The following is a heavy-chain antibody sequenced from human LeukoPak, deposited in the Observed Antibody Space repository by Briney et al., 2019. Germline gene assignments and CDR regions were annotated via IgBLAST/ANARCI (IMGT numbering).Heavy chain of an antibody. CDR2: ISSSSSTI. D-gene: IGHD3-10*01. Sequence: GGSVRLSCAASGFTFSSYCMNWVRQAPGKGLEWVSYISSSSSTISYADSVKGRFTISRDNAKNSVYLQMNSLRDEDTAVYYCARELYGWGSYMDYWGQGTLVTVSS. J-gene: IGHJ4*02. CDR1: GFTFSSYC. CDR3: ARELYGWGSYMDY. V-gene: IGHV3-48*02.